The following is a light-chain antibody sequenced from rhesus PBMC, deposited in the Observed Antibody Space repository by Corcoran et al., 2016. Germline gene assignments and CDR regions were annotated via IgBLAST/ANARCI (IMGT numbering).Light chain of an antibody. CDR2: AAS. CDR3: QHYYSTPYS. Sequence: DIQMTQSPSSLSASVGDRVTITCRASQGISNYLAWYQQKPGETPKLLSYAASGLQSGIPSRFSGSGSGTDFTLTISSLQSEDFATYYCQHYYSTPYSFSQGTKVEIK. J-gene: IGKJ2*01. CDR1: QGISNY. V-gene: IGKV1-25*02.